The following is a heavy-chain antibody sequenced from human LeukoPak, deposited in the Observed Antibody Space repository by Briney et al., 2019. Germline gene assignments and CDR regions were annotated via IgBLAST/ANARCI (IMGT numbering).Heavy chain of an antibody. CDR2: ISSSGSTI. J-gene: IGHJ6*03. V-gene: IGHV3-11*04. D-gene: IGHD6-13*01. CDR3: ARAGIAAAGQTYYYYYYMDV. Sequence: GGSLRLSCAASGFTFSDYYMSWIRQAPGKGLEWVSYISSSGSTIYYADSVKGRFTISRDNAKNSLYLQMNSLRAEDTAVYYCARAGIAAAGQTYYYYYYMDVWGKGTTVTVSS. CDR1: GFTFSDYY.